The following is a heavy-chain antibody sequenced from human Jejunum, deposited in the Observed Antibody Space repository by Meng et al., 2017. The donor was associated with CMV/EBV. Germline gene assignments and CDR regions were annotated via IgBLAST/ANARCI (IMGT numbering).Heavy chain of an antibody. CDR1: GFLLSNYR. J-gene: IGHJ6*02. D-gene: IGHD2-8*02. CDR2: ISSRTSSV. Sequence: GFLLSNYRLTWLRPAPGQRLKWVSSISSRTSSVDYADSVNGRFTISRDNIKNSLYLQMNSLRAEDTAVYFCARDETTGYYYYGMDVWGQGTTVTVSS. CDR3: ARDETTGYYYYGMDV. V-gene: IGHV3-21*01.